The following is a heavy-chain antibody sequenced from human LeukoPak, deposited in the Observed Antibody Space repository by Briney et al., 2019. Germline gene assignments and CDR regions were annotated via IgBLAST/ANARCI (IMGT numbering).Heavy chain of an antibody. CDR1: GFNFRDHW. D-gene: IGHD6-19*01. CDR2: IKTDGSET. V-gene: IGHV3-7*03. J-gene: IGHJ4*02. CDR3: VKNNGWFHLAL. Sequence: GGSLRLSCAASGFNFRDHWMDWVRQAPGKGLEWVGHIKTDGSETYYLDSLRGRFSISRDNTNNALYLQMNSLRVGDTAVYYCVKNNGWFHLALWGQGTLVTVSS.